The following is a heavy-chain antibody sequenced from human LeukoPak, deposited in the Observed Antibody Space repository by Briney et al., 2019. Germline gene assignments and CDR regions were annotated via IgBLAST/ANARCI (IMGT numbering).Heavy chain of an antibody. D-gene: IGHD1-14*01. CDR3: ARDHRLRNPVDY. CDR2: INPNSGGT. CDR1: GYTFTSYD. V-gene: IGHV1-2*02. J-gene: IGHJ4*02. Sequence: ASVKVSCKASGYTFTSYDINWVRQAPGQGLEWMGWINPNSGGTNYAQKFQGRVTMTRDTSISTAYMELSRLRSDDTAVYYCARDHRLRNPVDYWGQGTLVTVSS.